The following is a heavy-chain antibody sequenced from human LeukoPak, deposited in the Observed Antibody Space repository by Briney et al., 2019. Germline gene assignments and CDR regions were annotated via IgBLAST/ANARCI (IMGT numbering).Heavy chain of an antibody. Sequence: PGGSLRLSCAASGFTFSSYWMNWVRQAPGKGLEWVATIKEDGSEKYYVDSVKGRFTISRDNAKNSLYLQFNSMRAEDTAVYYCGRRGSYLDYWGQGTLVTVSS. V-gene: IGHV3-7*01. J-gene: IGHJ4*02. CDR3: GRRGSYLDY. CDR1: GFTFSSYW. D-gene: IGHD1-26*01. CDR2: IKEDGSEK.